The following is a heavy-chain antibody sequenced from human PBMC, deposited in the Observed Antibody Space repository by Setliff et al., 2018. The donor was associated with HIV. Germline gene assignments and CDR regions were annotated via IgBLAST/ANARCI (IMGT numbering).Heavy chain of an antibody. J-gene: IGHJ4*02. CDR2: ISGGGAST. D-gene: IGHD4-17*01. CDR1: GFTFSSYA. Sequence: PRGSLRLSCAASGFTFSSYAMSWVRQAPGKGLEWVSGISGGGASTYYADSVKGRFTVSRDNSKNTIDPQIHSLRAEDTAVYYCARGRLSYGDYYSWGQGTLVTVSS. CDR3: ARGRLSYGDYYS. V-gene: IGHV3-23*01.